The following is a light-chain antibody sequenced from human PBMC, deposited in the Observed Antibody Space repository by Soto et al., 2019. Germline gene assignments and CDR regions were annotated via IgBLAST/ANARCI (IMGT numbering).Light chain of an antibody. CDR3: QTVDSSLTISWV. CDR1: SSNIGRGYH. V-gene: IGLV1-40*01. Sequence: QSVLTQPPSVSGAPGQRVTISCTGSSSNIGRGYHVHWYQQVPRSAPRLLLSGDNTRPSGVPDRSSGSRSGTSASLAITGLQAEDEADYYCQTVDSSLTISWVFGGGTKLPVL. CDR2: GDN. J-gene: IGLJ3*02.